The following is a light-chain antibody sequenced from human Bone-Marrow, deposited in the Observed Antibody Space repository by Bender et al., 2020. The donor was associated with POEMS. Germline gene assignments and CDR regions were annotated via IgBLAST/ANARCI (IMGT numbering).Light chain of an antibody. CDR1: SSNIGNHG. J-gene: IGLJ2*01. CDR2: YDD. Sequence: QSVLTQPPSLSEAPRQRVTISCSGSSSNIGNHGVNWYQQLPGEAPKLLIYYDDLLTPGVSDRFSGSKSGNTAALASTGLRAEDDADYYCQSYQGRLSVVFGGGTKLTVL. CDR3: QSYQGRLSVV. V-gene: IGLV1-36*01.